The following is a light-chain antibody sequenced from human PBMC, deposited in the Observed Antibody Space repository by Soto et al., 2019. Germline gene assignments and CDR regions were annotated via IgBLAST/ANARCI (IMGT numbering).Light chain of an antibody. Sequence: EIVMTQSPATLSVSPGERATLSCRASQSLSSNLAWYQQKPGQSPRLLIHGASTRATGIPDRFSGSGSGTEFTLTISSLQSEDFAVYYCQQRSNWPPITFGQGTRLEIK. CDR2: GAS. V-gene: IGKV3-15*01. J-gene: IGKJ5*01. CDR3: QQRSNWPPIT. CDR1: QSLSSN.